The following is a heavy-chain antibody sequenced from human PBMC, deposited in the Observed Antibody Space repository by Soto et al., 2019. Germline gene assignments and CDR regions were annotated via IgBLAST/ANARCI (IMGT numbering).Heavy chain of an antibody. V-gene: IGHV1-69*13. J-gene: IGHJ4*02. CDR3: ARVSGYCISTSCYPTLDY. CDR1: GGTFSSYA. Sequence: SVKVSCKASGGTFSSYAISWVRQAPGQGLEWMGGIIPIFGTANYAQKFQGRVTITADESTSTAYMELSSLRSEDTAVYYCARVSGYCISTSCYPTLDYWGQGTLVTVSS. CDR2: IIPIFGTA. D-gene: IGHD2-2*03.